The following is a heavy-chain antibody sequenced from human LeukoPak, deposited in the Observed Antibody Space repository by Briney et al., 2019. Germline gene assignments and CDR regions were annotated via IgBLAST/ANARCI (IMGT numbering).Heavy chain of an antibody. CDR1: GFTFSGSA. V-gene: IGHV3-73*01. Sequence: PGGSLRLSCAASGFTFSGSAMHWVRQASGKGLEWVGRIRSKANSYATAYAASVKGRFTISRDDSKNTAYLQMNSLKTEDTAVYYCTRHQYSSGWYYYCYYMDVWGKGTTVTVSS. J-gene: IGHJ6*03. CDR2: IRSKANSYAT. D-gene: IGHD6-19*01. CDR3: TRHQYSSGWYYYCYYMDV.